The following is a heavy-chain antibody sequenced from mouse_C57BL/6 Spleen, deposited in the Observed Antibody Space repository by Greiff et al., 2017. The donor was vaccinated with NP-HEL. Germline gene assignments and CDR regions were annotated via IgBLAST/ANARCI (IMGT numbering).Heavy chain of an antibody. J-gene: IGHJ1*03. CDR3: ARFWDWYFDV. Sequence: QVQLQQSGAELVRPGTSVKMSCKASGYTFTNYWIGWAKQRPGHGLAWIGDIYPGGGYTNYNEKFKGKATLTADKSSSTAYMQFSSLTSEDSAIYYCARFWDWYFDVWGTGTTVTVSS. V-gene: IGHV1-63*01. D-gene: IGHD4-1*01. CDR2: IYPGGGYT. CDR1: GYTFTNYW.